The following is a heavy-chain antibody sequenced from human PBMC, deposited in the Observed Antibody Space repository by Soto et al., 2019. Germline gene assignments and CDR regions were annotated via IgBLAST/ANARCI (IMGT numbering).Heavy chain of an antibody. D-gene: IGHD3-9*01. J-gene: IGHJ4*02. V-gene: IGHV1-69*13. CDR2: IIPIFGTA. CDR3: ARGGLLRYFDWSPYYFDY. Sequence: ASVKVSCKASGGTFSSYAISWVRQAPGQGLEWMGGIIPIFGTANYAQKFQGRVTITADESTSTAYMELSSLRSEDTAVYYCARGGLLRYFDWSPYYFDYWGQGTLVTVSS. CDR1: GGTFSSYA.